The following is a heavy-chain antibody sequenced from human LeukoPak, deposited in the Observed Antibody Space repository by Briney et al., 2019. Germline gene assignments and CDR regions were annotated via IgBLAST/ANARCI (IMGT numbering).Heavy chain of an antibody. CDR2: ISSSGSTI. CDR3: ARKVRGMDV. D-gene: IGHD1-1*01. Sequence: GGSLRLSCAASGFTFSSYEMNWVRQAPGKGLEWVSYISSSGSTIYYADSVKGRFTIPRDNAKNSLYLQMNSLRAEDTAVCYCARKVRGMDVWGQGTTVTVSS. V-gene: IGHV3-48*03. CDR1: GFTFSSYE. J-gene: IGHJ6*02.